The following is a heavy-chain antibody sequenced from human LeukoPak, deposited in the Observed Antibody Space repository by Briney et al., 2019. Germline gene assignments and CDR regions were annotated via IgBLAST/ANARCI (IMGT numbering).Heavy chain of an antibody. CDR1: GFTFSSYG. Sequence: GRSLRLSCTASGFTFSSYGMHWVRQAPGKGLEWVSYISSSGSTIYYADSVKGRFTISRDNAKNSLYLQMNSLRAEDTAVYYCAELGITMIGGVWGKGTTVTISS. CDR2: ISSSGSTI. D-gene: IGHD3-10*02. V-gene: IGHV3-48*04. J-gene: IGHJ6*04. CDR3: AELGITMIGGV.